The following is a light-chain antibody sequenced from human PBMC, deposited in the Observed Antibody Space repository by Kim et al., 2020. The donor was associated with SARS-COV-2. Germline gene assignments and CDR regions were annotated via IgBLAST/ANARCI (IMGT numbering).Light chain of an antibody. CDR2: GKN. CDR3: KSHDSSGKVV. CDR1: SLRRYY. V-gene: IGLV3-19*01. Sequence: SSELTQDPAVSVALGQTVRITCQGDSLRRYYASWYQQKPGQAPVLVIYGKNNRPSGIPDRFSGSSSGNTASLTITGAQAEEEADYYCKSHDSSGKVVFGGGTQLTVL. J-gene: IGLJ2*01.